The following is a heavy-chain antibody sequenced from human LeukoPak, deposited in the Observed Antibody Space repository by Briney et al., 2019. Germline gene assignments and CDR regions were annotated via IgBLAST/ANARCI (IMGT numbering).Heavy chain of an antibody. V-gene: IGHV3-7*01. CDR1: GLTFSIHW. CDR3: VGGDY. J-gene: IGHJ4*02. Sequence: PGGSLGLSCAASGLTFSIHWMNWVRQAPGKGLECVANINQDGSDKYYVDSVKGRFTISRDNTKNSLYLQMNSLRAEDTAVYYCVGGDYWGQGTLVTVSS. CDR2: INQDGSDK.